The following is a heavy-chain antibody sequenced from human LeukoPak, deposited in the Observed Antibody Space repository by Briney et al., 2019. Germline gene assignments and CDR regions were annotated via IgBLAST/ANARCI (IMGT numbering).Heavy chain of an antibody. CDR3: ACLRGPSDY. D-gene: IGHD4-17*01. CDR2: IKQDVSEK. V-gene: IGHV3-7*01. J-gene: IGHJ4*02. Sequence: GGSLRLSCAASGFTFSSYWMSWVRQAPGKGLEWVANIKQDVSEKYYVDSVKGRFTISRDNTKNSLYLQMDSLTADDTAVYFCACLRGPSDYWGQGTLVTVSS. CDR1: GFTFSSYW.